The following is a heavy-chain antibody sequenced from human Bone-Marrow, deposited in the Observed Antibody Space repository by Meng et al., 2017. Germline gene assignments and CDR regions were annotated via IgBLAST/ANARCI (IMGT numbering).Heavy chain of an antibody. D-gene: IGHD3-10*01. CDR2: INPNSGCT. V-gene: IGHV1-2*02. CDR3: AREPYYGSGSPIDY. Sequence: ASVKVSCKTSGYTFTGYYMHWVRQAPGQGLEWMGWINPNSGCTNYAQKFQSRVTMTRDTSISTAYMELSRLRSDDTAVYYCAREPYYGSGSPIDYWGQGTLVTVSS. J-gene: IGHJ4*02. CDR1: GYTFTGYY.